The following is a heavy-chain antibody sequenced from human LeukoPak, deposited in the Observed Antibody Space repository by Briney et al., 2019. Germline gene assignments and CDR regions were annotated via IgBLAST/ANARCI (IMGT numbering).Heavy chain of an antibody. Sequence: GGTLTLSCAASGFTVSNSNQSWGRQAPGKGLERVSVRCNVVNTCYADIVTVRFSISRDHSKYTQYLPMNSLRAEDTALYYCARGLVVGGTGVWAFDIWGQGTMVTVSS. CDR1: GFTVSNSN. CDR2: RCNVVNT. J-gene: IGHJ3*02. V-gene: IGHV3-66*01. CDR3: ARGLVVGGTGVWAFDI. D-gene: IGHD1-26*01.